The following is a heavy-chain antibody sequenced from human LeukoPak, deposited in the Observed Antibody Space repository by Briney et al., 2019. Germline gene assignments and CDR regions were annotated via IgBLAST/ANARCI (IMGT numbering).Heavy chain of an antibody. Sequence: PSETLSLTCAVYGGSFSGYYWSWIRQPPGKGLEWIGEINHSGSTNYNPSLKSRVTISVDTSKNQFSLKLSSVTAADTAVYYCARVIALRYFDWLSTHFDYWGQGTLVTVSS. CDR2: INHSGST. V-gene: IGHV4-34*01. CDR1: GGSFSGYY. D-gene: IGHD3-9*01. J-gene: IGHJ4*02. CDR3: ARVIALRYFDWLSTHFDY.